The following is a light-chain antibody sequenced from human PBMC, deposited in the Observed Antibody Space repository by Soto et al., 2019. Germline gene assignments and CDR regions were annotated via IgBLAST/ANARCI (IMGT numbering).Light chain of an antibody. Sequence: IQMTQSPSSLSASVGDRVTITCRASQGIRNDLGWYQQKPGKAPKLMIYAASSLQSGVPSRFSGSGSGTEFALTISSLQPEDVATYYCQQLKTYPLTLGGGTKVDIK. CDR2: AAS. CDR1: QGIRND. V-gene: IGKV1-17*01. CDR3: QQLKTYPLT. J-gene: IGKJ4*01.